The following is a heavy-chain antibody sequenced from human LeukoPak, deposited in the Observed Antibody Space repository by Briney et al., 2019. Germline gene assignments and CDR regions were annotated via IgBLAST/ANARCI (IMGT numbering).Heavy chain of an antibody. CDR1: GYTFTSYY. CDR3: ATYLANVWAFDI. V-gene: IGHV1-46*01. Sequence: ASVKVSCKASGYTFTSYYMHWVRQAPGQGLEWMGIINPSGGSTSYAQKFQGRVTMTRDTSTSTVYMELSSLRSEDTAVYYCATYLANVWAFDIWGQGTMVTVSS. CDR2: INPSGGST. J-gene: IGHJ3*02. D-gene: IGHD2-21*01.